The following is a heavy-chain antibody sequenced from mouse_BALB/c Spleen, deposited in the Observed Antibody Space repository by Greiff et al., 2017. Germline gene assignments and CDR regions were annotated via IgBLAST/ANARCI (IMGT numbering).Heavy chain of an antibody. Sequence: VKLVESGPGLVAPSQSLSITCTVSGFSLTSYGVHWVRQPPGKGLEWLGVIWAGGSTNYNSALMSRLSISKDNSKSQVFLKMNSLQTDDTAMYYCARDPPMAYWGQGTLVTVSA. CDR3: ARDPPMAY. D-gene: IGHD2-10*01. J-gene: IGHJ3*01. CDR2: IWAGGST. V-gene: IGHV2-9*02. CDR1: GFSLTSYG.